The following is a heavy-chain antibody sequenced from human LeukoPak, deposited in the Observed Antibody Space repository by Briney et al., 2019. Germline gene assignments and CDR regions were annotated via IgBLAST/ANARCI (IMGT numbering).Heavy chain of an antibody. V-gene: IGHV1-18*01. CDR1: GYTFTSYG. D-gene: IGHD6-19*01. CDR2: ISAYNGNT. Sequence: ASVKVSCNASGYTFTSYGISWVRQAPGQGLEWMGWISAYNGNTNYAQKLQGRGTMTTDTSTSTAYMELRSLRSDDTAVYYCARGLAGPWLDGGVDYWGQGTLVTVSS. CDR3: ARGLAGPWLDGGVDY. J-gene: IGHJ4*02.